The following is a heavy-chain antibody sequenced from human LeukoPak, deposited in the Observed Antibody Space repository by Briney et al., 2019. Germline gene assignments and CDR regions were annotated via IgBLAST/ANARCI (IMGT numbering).Heavy chain of an antibody. V-gene: IGHV3-64*01. D-gene: IGHD2-15*01. CDR1: GFTFSSYA. CDR3: ARDSGYCSGGSCYSTFDY. J-gene: IGHJ4*02. Sequence: GGSLRLSCAASGFTFSSYAMHWVRQAPGKGLEYVSAISSNGGSTYYANSVKGRFTISRDNAKNSLYLQMNSLRAEDTAVYYCARDSGYCSGGSCYSTFDYWGQGTLVTVSS. CDR2: ISSNGGST.